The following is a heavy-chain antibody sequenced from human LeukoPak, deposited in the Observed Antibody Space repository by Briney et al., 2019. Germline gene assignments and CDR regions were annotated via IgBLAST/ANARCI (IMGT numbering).Heavy chain of an antibody. V-gene: IGHV3-30*02. J-gene: IGHJ6*03. CDR3: AKRSYCSSTSCYQRGDYYYYMDV. CDR2: IRYDGSNK. CDR1: GFTFSSYG. D-gene: IGHD2-2*01. Sequence: GGSLRLSCAASGFTFSSYGMHWVRQAPGKGLEWVAFIRYDGSNKYYADSVKGRFTISRDNSKNTLYLQMNSLRAEDTAVYYCAKRSYCSSTSCYQRGDYYYYMDVWGKGTTVTVSS.